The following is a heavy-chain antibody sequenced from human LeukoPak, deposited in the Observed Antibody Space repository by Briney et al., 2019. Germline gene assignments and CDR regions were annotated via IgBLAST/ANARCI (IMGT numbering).Heavy chain of an antibody. D-gene: IGHD6-19*01. V-gene: IGHV4-59*01. Sequence: PSETLSLTCTFSGGPISSYYWSWIRQPPGKGLEWIGYISYSGNTNYNPSLKSRVTISVDTSKNQFSLEATSVTAADTAVYYCARYSSGWINYFDYWGQGTLVTVSS. CDR3: ARYSSGWINYFDY. J-gene: IGHJ4*02. CDR1: GGPISSYY. CDR2: ISYSGNT.